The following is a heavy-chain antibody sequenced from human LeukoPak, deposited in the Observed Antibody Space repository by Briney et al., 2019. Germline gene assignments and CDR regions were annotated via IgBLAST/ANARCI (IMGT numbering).Heavy chain of an antibody. V-gene: IGHV3-23*01. J-gene: IGHJ4*02. D-gene: IGHD3-22*01. Sequence: PGGSLRLSCAASGFTFSSYAMSWVRQAPGKGLEWVSAISGSGGSTYYADSVKGRFTISRDNSKNTLYLQMNSLRAEDTAVYYCAKGNYYYDSSALDYWGQGTLVTVSS. CDR2: ISGSGGST. CDR3: AKGNYYYDSSALDY. CDR1: GFTFSSYA.